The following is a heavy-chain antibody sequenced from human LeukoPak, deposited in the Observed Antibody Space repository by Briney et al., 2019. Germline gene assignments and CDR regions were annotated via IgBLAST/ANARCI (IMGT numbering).Heavy chain of an antibody. J-gene: IGHJ3*02. D-gene: IGHD1-26*01. CDR3: ARRGELDAFDI. V-gene: IGHV3-23*01. CDR2: LSGSGGST. CDR1: GFTFSSYA. Sequence: GGSLRLSCAASGFTFSSYAMSWVRQAPGKGLEWVSALSGSGGSTYYTDSVKGRFTISRDNAKNSLYLQMNSLRAEDTAVYYCARRGELDAFDIWGQGTMVTVSS.